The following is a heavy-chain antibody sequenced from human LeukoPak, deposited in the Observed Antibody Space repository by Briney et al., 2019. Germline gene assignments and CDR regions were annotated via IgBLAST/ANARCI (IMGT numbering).Heavy chain of an antibody. V-gene: IGHV3-23*01. Sequence: GGSLRLSCAASGFTFSSYAMSWVRQAPGKGLEWVSGISGNGDSTYYADSVKGRFTISRDNSKNTLYLQMNSLRAVDTAVYYCAKDRGLYCSGGSCFTGFDQWGQGTLVTVSS. CDR3: AKDRGLYCSGGSCFTGFDQ. CDR1: GFTFSSYA. CDR2: ISGNGDST. J-gene: IGHJ4*02. D-gene: IGHD2-15*01.